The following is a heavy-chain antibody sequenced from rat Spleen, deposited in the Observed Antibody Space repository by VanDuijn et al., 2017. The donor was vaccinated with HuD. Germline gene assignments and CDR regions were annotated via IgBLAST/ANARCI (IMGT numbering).Heavy chain of an antibody. D-gene: IGHD1-1*01. CDR3: ATDGLGQWFFDY. CDR2: ISYDGSTT. CDR1: GITFNNFW. Sequence: EVQLVESGGGLVQPGRSLKLSCVASGITFNNFWMSWIRQAPTKGLEWVATISYDGSTTYYRDSVKGRFTISRDNVKSTLYLQMDSLRSEDTATYFCATDGLGQWFFDYWGQGVMVTVSS. V-gene: IGHV5-29*01. J-gene: IGHJ2*01.